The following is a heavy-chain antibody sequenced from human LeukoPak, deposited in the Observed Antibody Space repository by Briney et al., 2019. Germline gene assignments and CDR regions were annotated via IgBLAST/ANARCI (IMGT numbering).Heavy chain of an antibody. CDR3: AREDRLSPYYYYMDV. CDR1: GFTFSSYA. J-gene: IGHJ6*03. Sequence: GGSLRLSCAASGFTFSSYAMHWVRQAPGKGLEWVAVISYDGSNKYHADSVKGRFTISRDNSKNTLYLQMNSLRAEDTAVYYCAREDRLSPYYYYMDVWGKGTTVTVSS. CDR2: ISYDGSNK. D-gene: IGHD3-16*01. V-gene: IGHV3-30*04.